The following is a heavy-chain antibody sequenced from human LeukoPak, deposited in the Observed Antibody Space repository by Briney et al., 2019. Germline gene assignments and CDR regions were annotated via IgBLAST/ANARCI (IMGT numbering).Heavy chain of an antibody. J-gene: IGHJ4*02. CDR2: IYTNGST. Sequence: PSETLSLTCTVSGGSISSGSYYWSWIRQPAGKGLECIRRIYTNGSTNYNPYLKSRVTISLDTSKNHLPLKLSSVHAADTAVYSCAREGDEMATIHFSFDYWGQGTLVTVS. D-gene: IGHD5-24*01. CDR3: AREGDEMATIHFSFDY. CDR1: GGSISSGSYY. V-gene: IGHV4-61*02.